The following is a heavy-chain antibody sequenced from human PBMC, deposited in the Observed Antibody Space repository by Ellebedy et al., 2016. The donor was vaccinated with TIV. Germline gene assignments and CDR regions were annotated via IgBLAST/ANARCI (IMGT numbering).Heavy chain of an antibody. CDR1: GFIFYDYG. Sequence: GESLKISCVASGFIFYDYGLHWVRQAPGKGLEFVSFLRKDGGDRIYADAVKGRFSISRDNSKNTVYLHMNSLIFEDTAMYFCGRGGDYDRHWGQGTQVTVSS. J-gene: IGHJ4*02. V-gene: IGHV3-30*02. D-gene: IGHD3-22*01. CDR3: GRGGDYDRH. CDR2: LRKDGGDR.